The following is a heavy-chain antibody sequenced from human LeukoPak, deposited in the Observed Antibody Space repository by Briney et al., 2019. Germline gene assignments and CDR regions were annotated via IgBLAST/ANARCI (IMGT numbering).Heavy chain of an antibody. J-gene: IGHJ4*02. CDR1: GFTFSSYG. V-gene: IGHV3-33*01. Sequence: GRSLRLSCAASGFTFSSYGMHWVRQAPGKGLEWVAVIWYDGSNKYHADSVKGRFTISRDNSKNTLYLQMNSLRAEDTAVYYCASTSAAGTADLDYWGQGTLVTVSS. CDR2: IWYDGSNK. D-gene: IGHD6-13*01. CDR3: ASTSAAGTADLDY.